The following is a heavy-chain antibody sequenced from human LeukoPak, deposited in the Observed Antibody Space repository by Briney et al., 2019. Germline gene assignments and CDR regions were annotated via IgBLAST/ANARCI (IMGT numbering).Heavy chain of an antibody. CDR2: IRSKANSYAT. V-gene: IGHV3-73*01. CDR3: TSADTYYYDSSGYYYPSWFDP. CDR1: GFTFSGSA. D-gene: IGHD3-22*01. Sequence: GGSLRLSCAASGFTFSGSAMHWVRQASGKGLEWVGRIRSKANSYATAYAASVKGRFTISRDDSKNTAYLQMNSLKTEDTAVYYCTSADTYYYDSSGYYYPSWFDPWAREPWSPSPQ. J-gene: IGHJ5*02.